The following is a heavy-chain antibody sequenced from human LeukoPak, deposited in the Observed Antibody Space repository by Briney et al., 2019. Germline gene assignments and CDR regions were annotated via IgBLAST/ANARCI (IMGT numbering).Heavy chain of an antibody. CDR1: GFTFSDYY. CDR2: ISSSSSTI. Sequence: PGGSLRLSCAASGFTFSDYYMSWIRQAPGKGLEWVSYISSSSSTIYYADSVKGRFTISRDNAKNSLYLQMNSLRAQDTAVYYCARDPKQWLVLPYYSDYWGQGTLVTVSS. J-gene: IGHJ4*02. D-gene: IGHD6-19*01. CDR3: ARDPKQWLVLPYYSDY. V-gene: IGHV3-11*04.